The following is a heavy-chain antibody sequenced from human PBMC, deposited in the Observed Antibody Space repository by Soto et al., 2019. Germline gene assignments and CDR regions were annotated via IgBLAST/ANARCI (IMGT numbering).Heavy chain of an antibody. D-gene: IGHD3-3*02. CDR3: ARHTFNGMDV. Sequence: WASVKVSCKASGYTFTSYYMHWVRQAPGQGLEWMGWMNPNSGNTGYAQKFQGRVTMTRNTSISTAYMELSSLRSEDTAVYYCARHTFNGMDVWGQGTTVTVSS. V-gene: IGHV1-8*02. J-gene: IGHJ6*02. CDR2: MNPNSGNT. CDR1: GYTFTSYY.